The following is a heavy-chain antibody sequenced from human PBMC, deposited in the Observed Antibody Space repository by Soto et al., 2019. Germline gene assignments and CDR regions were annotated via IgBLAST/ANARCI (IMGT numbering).Heavy chain of an antibody. Sequence: PGGSLRLSCAASGFTFDNAWISWVRQAPGKGLEWVCRIKSKTDGGTRDYAAPVKGRFTISRHDAKNTLYLQRNGLKTEHTGVYYGTTDGHCPGTTCHGNWGQGTLVTVSS. D-gene: IGHD2-2*01. CDR2: IKSKTDGGTR. CDR3: TTDGHCPGTTCHGN. V-gene: IGHV3-15*01. CDR1: GFTFDNAW. J-gene: IGHJ4*02.